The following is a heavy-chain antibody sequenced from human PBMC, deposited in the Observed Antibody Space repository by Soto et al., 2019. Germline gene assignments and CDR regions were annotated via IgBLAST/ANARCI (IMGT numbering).Heavy chain of an antibody. J-gene: IGHJ4*02. CDR2: IKQDGSEK. V-gene: IGHV3-7*04. CDR1: GFTFTSYW. CDR3: ARDYYDSSGYYPRFDY. Sequence: EVHLVESGGGLVQPGGSLRLSCAASGFTFTSYWMSWVRQAPGKGLEWVANIKQDGSEKYYVDSVKGRFTISRDNAKNSLYLQMNSLRAADTAVYYCARDYYDSSGYYPRFDYWGQGTLVTVSS. D-gene: IGHD3-22*01.